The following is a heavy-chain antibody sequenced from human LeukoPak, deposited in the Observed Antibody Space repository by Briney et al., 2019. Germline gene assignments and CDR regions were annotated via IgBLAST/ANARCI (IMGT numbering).Heavy chain of an antibody. V-gene: IGHV3-74*01. Sequence: GGSLRLSCAASGFTFSSYWMHWVRQAPGKGLVWVSRINSDGSSTSYADSVKGRFTISRDNAKNTLYLQMNSLRAEDTAVYYCARSGRYCSGGSCFDPWGQGTLVTVSS. J-gene: IGHJ5*02. CDR3: ARSGRYCSGGSCFDP. CDR2: INSDGSST. D-gene: IGHD2-15*01. CDR1: GFTFSSYW.